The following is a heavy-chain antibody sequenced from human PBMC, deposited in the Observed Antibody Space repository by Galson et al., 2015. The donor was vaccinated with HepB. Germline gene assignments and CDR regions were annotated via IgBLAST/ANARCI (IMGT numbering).Heavy chain of an antibody. V-gene: IGHV4-59*08. J-gene: IGHJ4*02. D-gene: IGHD6-13*01. CDR2: IYYSGST. Sequence: ETLSLTCTVSGGSISSYYWSWIRQPPGKGLEWIGYIYYSGSTNYNPSLKSRVTISVDTSKNQFSLKLSSVTAADTAVYYCARIRPDINGYSSSWSSFDYWGQGTLVTVSS. CDR3: ARIRPDINGYSSSWSSFDY. CDR1: GGSISSYY.